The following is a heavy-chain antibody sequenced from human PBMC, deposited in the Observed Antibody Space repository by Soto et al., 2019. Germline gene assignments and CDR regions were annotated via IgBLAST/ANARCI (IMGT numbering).Heavy chain of an antibody. CDR1: GYTFTSYA. D-gene: IGHD3-3*01. J-gene: IGHJ4*02. V-gene: IGHV1-3*01. Sequence: ASVKVSCKASGYTFTSYAMHWVRQAPGQRLEWMGWINAGNGNTKYSQKFQGRVTVTRDTSASTAYMELSSLRSEDTAVYYCAREHRSHYDFWSGYYFDYWGQGTLVTVSS. CDR3: AREHRSHYDFWSGYYFDY. CDR2: INAGNGNT.